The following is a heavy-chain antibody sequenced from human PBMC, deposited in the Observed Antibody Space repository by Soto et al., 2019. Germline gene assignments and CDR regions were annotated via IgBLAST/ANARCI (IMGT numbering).Heavy chain of an antibody. Sequence: PSETLSLTCTVSGGSVSSGSYYWSWIRQPPGKGLEWIGYIYYSGSTNYNTSLKSRVTISVDTSKNQFSLKLSSVTAADTAVYYCACHRYYYGSGSYYTDDYYYGMDAWAQDTTVTVSS. D-gene: IGHD3-10*01. V-gene: IGHV4-61*01. CDR1: GGSVSSGSYY. J-gene: IGHJ6*02. CDR2: IYYSGST. CDR3: ACHRYYYGSGSYYTDDYYYGMDA.